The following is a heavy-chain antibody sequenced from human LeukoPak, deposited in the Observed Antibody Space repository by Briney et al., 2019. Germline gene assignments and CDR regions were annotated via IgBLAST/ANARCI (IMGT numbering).Heavy chain of an antibody. D-gene: IGHD3-9*01. V-gene: IGHV3-23*01. CDR3: TKDYCGKFCSAV. CDR1: GFTLTAFG. CDR2: ITNSGGST. J-gene: IGHJ6*02. Sequence: GGSLRLSCAASGFTLTAFGMNWVRQAPGKGLEGVSTITNSGGSTYYVDSVKGRFTISRDNSKNTLYLQMNSLRAEDTAKYYCTKDYCGKFCSAVWGQGTTVTVSS.